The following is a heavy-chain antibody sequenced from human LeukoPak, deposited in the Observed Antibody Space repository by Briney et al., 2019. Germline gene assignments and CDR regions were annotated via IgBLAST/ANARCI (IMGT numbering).Heavy chain of an antibody. CDR1: GGSISSGDYY. CDR3: ASGKNLAAHRGIWH. V-gene: IGHV4-39*07. Sequence: SETLSLTCTVSGGSISSGDYYWSWIRQPPGKGLEWIGEINHSGSTNYNPSLKSRVTISVDTSKNQFSLKLSSVTAADTAVYYCASGKNLAAHRGIWHWGQGTLVTVSS. J-gene: IGHJ1*01. D-gene: IGHD6-6*01. CDR2: INHSGST.